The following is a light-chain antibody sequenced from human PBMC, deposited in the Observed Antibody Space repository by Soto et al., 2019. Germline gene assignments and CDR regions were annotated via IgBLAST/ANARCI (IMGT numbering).Light chain of an antibody. J-gene: IGKJ2*01. CDR2: DAS. CDR1: QSISHW. V-gene: IGKV1-5*01. CDR3: QQYSAYPYT. Sequence: DIQMTQSPSTLSAFVGDTVTITCRASQSISHWLAWYQQRPGRAPKLLIYDASSLESGVPSRFRGSGSGTEFTLTISSLQPDDFATYYCQQYSAYPYTFGQGTKVDI.